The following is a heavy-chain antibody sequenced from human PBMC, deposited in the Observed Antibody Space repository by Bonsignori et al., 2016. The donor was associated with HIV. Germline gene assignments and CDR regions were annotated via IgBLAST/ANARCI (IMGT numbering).Heavy chain of an antibody. CDR1: GFTFRTYD. Sequence: EVRLVESGGTLVKPGGSLRLSCEVSGFTFRTYDMNCVRQAPGKGLEWVSSIGADTRYKFYADSVRGRFTISRDNSKNSLYLEMNSLRAEDTAVYYCARDPRYNWNDGLDYWGQGTRSPSP. CDR2: IGADTRYK. V-gene: IGHV3-21*01. CDR3: ARDPRYNWNDGLDY. D-gene: IGHD1-1*01. J-gene: IGHJ4*02.